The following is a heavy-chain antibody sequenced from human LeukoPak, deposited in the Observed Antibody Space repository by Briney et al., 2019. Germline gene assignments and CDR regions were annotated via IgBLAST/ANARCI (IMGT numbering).Heavy chain of an antibody. Sequence: SETLSLTCAVYDGSFTNYYWSWVRQPPGKGLEWLGEIDHSGNTNYIPSLTSRVTISLDTSTNQFSLRLTSVTAADTAVYYCAREVRDYYDNLTGSPQRHYYYHMDVWGKGTTVTVSS. CDR3: AREVRDYYDNLTGSPQRHYYYHMDV. CDR1: DGSFTNYY. CDR2: IDHSGNT. V-gene: IGHV4-34*01. D-gene: IGHD3-9*01. J-gene: IGHJ6*03.